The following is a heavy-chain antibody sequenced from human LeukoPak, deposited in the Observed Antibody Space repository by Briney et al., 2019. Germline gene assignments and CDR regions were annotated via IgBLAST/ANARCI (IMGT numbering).Heavy chain of an antibody. V-gene: IGHV4-4*07. J-gene: IGHJ4*02. CDR2: IYTSGST. D-gene: IGHD2-2*01. CDR3: ARESADIVVVPVYDY. Sequence: PSETLSLTCTVSGGSISSYYWSWIRQPAGKGLEWIGRIYTSGSTNYNPSLKSRVTMSVDTSKNQFSLKLSSVTAAGTAVYYCARESADIVVVPVYDYWGQGTLVTVSS. CDR1: GGSISSYY.